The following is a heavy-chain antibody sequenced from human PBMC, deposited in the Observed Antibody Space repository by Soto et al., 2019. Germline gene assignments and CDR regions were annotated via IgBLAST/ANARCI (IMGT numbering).Heavy chain of an antibody. Sequence: QVQLQESGPGLVKPSQTLSLICTVSGGSINSGGYYWNWIRQHPGKGLEWIGYIFYSGSTYYNPFLRLRVTISADTSENQFSLNLSSVSAADTAVYFCARGHRQSGYSSSWVFDYWGQGTLVNGSS. D-gene: IGHD6-13*01. CDR1: GGSINSGGYY. CDR3: ARGHRQSGYSSSWVFDY. CDR2: IFYSGST. J-gene: IGHJ4*02. V-gene: IGHV4-31*03.